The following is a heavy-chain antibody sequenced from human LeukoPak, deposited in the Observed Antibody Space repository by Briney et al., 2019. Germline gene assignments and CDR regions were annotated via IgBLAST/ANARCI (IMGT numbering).Heavy chain of an antibody. V-gene: IGHV3-21*01. D-gene: IGHD6-13*01. CDR1: GFTFSSYA. J-gene: IGHJ4*02. CDR2: ISSSSSYI. CDR3: ARVGIAAAGALG. Sequence: GGSLRLSCAASGFTFSSYAMSWVRQAPGKGLEWVSSISSSSSYIYYADSVKGRFTISRDNAKNSLYLQMNSLRAEDTAVYYCARVGIAAAGALGWGQGTLVTVSS.